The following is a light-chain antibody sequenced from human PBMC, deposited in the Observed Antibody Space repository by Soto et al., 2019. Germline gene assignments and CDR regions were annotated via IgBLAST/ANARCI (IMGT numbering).Light chain of an antibody. CDR3: AAWDDSLNGRV. V-gene: IGLV1-44*01. Sequence: QSVLTQPPSVSGTRGQRVTISCSGSSSNIGSNPANWYQHLPGTAPKVLIYSNNRRPSGVPDRFSGSKSGTSASLAISGLQSEDEADYYCAAWDDSLNGRVFGGGTKLTVL. CDR1: SSNIGSNP. CDR2: SNN. J-gene: IGLJ3*02.